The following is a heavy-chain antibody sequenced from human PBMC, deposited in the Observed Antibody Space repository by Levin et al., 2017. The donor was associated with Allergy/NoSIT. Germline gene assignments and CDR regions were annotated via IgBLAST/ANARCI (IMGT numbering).Heavy chain of an antibody. V-gene: IGHV3-9*01. CDR1: GFTFNDYA. Sequence: PGGSLRLSCATSGFTFNDYALHWVRQAPGKGLEWVSGITWNSANIGYVDSVKGRFTISRAHAKKALYLEMSSLRPEDRALYYCAKDMTVGFGGRGFDSWGQGTQVIVSS. CDR2: ITWNSANI. CDR3: AKDMTVGFGGRGFDS. D-gene: IGHD3-10*01. J-gene: IGHJ4*01.